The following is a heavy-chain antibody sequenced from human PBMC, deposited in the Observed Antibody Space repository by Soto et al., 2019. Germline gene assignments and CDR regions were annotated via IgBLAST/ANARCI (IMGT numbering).Heavy chain of an antibody. CDR2: IYWDDDK. Sequence: SGPTLVNPTPTLTLTCTFSGFSLSTSGVGVGWIRQPPGKALEWLALIYWDDDKRYSPSLKSRLTITKDTSKNQVVLTMTNMDPVDTATYYCALTDGGYCSGGSCYSNYWGQGTLVTVSS. CDR1: GFSLSTSGVG. D-gene: IGHD2-15*01. J-gene: IGHJ4*02. CDR3: ALTDGGYCSGGSCYSNY. V-gene: IGHV2-5*02.